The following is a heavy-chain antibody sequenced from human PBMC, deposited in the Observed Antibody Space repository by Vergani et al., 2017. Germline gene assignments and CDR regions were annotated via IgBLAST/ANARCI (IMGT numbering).Heavy chain of an antibody. CDR1: GYTFTSYD. J-gene: IGHJ4*02. CDR2: MNPNSGNT. CDR3: AREDCGSTCCHYYFDC. V-gene: IGHV1-8*03. Sequence: QVQLVQSGAEVKKPGASVKVSCKASGYTFTSYDINWVRQATGQGLEWMGWMNPNSGNTGYAQTFQGRVTITRNTSISTAYMELSSLRSEDTAVYYCAREDCGSTCCHYYFDCWGQGTLVTVSS. D-gene: IGHD2-2*01.